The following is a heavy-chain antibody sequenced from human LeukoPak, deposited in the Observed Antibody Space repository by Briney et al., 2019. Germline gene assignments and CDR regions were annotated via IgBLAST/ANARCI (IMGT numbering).Heavy chain of an antibody. J-gene: IGHJ3*02. CDR1: GFTFNSFA. CDR3: ARKWELLAHDAFDI. V-gene: IGHV3-7*01. D-gene: IGHD1-26*01. Sequence: PGGSLRLSCAASGFTFNSFAMHWVRQAPGKGLEWVANIKQDGSEKYYVDSVKGRFTISRDNAKNSLYLQMNRLRAEDTSVYYCARKWELLAHDAFDIWGQGTMVTVSS. CDR2: IKQDGSEK.